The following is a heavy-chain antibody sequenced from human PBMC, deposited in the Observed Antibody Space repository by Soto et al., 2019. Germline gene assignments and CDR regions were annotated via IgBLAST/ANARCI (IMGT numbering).Heavy chain of an antibody. CDR2: IYPGDSDT. D-gene: IGHD5-18*01. CDR3: ARALVGDTAGAGFDY. CDR1: GYSFTSYW. Sequence: GESLKISCKGSGYSFTSYWIGWVRQMPGKGLEWMGIIYPGDSDTRYSPSFQGQVTISADKSISTAYLQWSSLRASDTAMYYCARALVGDTAGAGFDYWGQGTLVTVSS. V-gene: IGHV5-51*01. J-gene: IGHJ4*02.